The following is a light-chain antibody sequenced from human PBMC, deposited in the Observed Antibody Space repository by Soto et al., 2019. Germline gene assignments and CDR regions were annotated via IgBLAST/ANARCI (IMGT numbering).Light chain of an antibody. Sequence: EIVLTQSPATLSLSPGERATLSCTASQSVTSSCLAWYQRKPGQAPRLLIHTTSTRATDIPDRFSGSGSGTDFTLTISRLQPEDFAVYYCQQCGGSPLFSFGPGTRVGI. CDR2: TTS. CDR1: QSVTSSC. J-gene: IGKJ3*01. V-gene: IGKV3-20*01. CDR3: QQCGGSPLFS.